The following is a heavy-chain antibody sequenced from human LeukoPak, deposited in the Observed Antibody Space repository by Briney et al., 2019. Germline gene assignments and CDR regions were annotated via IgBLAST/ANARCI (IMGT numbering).Heavy chain of an antibody. D-gene: IGHD3-16*01. CDR2: IYYSGST. V-gene: IGHV4-39*01. Sequence: SETLSLTCTVSGGSISSSSYYWGWIRQPPGKGLEWIGSIYYSGSTYYNPSLKSRVTISVDTSKNQFSLKLSSVTAADTAVYYCARISYGYFQYWGQGTLVTVSS. CDR1: GGSISSSSYY. CDR3: ARISYGYFQY. J-gene: IGHJ1*01.